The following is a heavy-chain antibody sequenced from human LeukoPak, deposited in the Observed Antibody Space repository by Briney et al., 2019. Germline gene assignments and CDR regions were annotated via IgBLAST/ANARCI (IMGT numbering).Heavy chain of an antibody. D-gene: IGHD6-19*01. Sequence: ASVKVSCKASGYTFTSYGISWVRQAPGQGLEWMGWMNPNSGNTGYAQKFQGRVTMTRNTSISTAYMELSSLRSEDTAVYYCAREGIAVAGLDYWGQGTLVTVSS. J-gene: IGHJ4*02. CDR3: AREGIAVAGLDY. CDR2: MNPNSGNT. V-gene: IGHV1-8*02. CDR1: GYTFTSYG.